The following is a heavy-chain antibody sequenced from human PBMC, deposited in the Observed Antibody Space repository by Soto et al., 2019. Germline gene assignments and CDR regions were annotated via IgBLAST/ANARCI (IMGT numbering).Heavy chain of an antibody. V-gene: IGHV3-23*01. J-gene: IGHJ4*02. Sequence: RLSCAASGFSFSDYAMSWVRQAPGEGLEWVSVISESGGSTHYADSVRGRFTVSRDNSKNSLSLRMNSLRDEDTAVYFCAKRSPSSSGWYSPIFDYWGQGTLVTVSS. CDR1: GFSFSDYA. D-gene: IGHD6-13*01. CDR3: AKRSPSSSGWYSPIFDY. CDR2: ISESGGST.